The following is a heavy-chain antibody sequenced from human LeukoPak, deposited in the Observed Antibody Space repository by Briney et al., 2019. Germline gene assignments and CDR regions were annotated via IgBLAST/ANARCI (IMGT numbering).Heavy chain of an antibody. V-gene: IGHV3-21*04. CDR3: ARGLSYYYDSSGYYPNWFDP. CDR2: IDTSNYM. D-gene: IGHD3-22*01. CDR1: GFTFSTYH. J-gene: IGHJ5*02. Sequence: NPGGSLRLSCAASGFTFSTYHMNWVRQAPGKGLEWVSSIDTSNYMYYAGSLKGRFTISRDNAKNSLYLQMNSLRAEDTAVYYCARGLSYYYDSSGYYPNWFDPWGQGTLVTVSS.